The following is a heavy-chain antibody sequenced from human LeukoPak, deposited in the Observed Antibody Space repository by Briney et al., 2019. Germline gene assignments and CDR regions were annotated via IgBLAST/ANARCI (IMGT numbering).Heavy chain of an antibody. Sequence: GESLRISCKGSGYSFTSYWISWVRQMPGKGLEWMGRIDPSDSYTNYSPSFQGHVTISADKSISTAYLQWSSLKASDTAMYYCARRRRDYYYYHGMDVWGQGTTVTVSS. CDR3: ARRRRDYYYYHGMDV. J-gene: IGHJ6*02. CDR2: IDPSDSYT. V-gene: IGHV5-10-1*01. CDR1: GYSFTSYW.